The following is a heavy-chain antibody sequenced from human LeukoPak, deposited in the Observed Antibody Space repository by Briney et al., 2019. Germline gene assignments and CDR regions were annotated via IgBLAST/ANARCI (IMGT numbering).Heavy chain of an antibody. CDR1: GFTFSSYW. V-gene: IGHV3-33*08. CDR3: ARAAEIDKGFWSGYLYYFDY. J-gene: IGHJ4*02. Sequence: GGSLRLSCAASGFTFSSYWMSWVRQAPGKGLEWVAVIWYDGSNKYYADSVKGRFTISRDNSKNTLYLQMNSLRAEDTAVYYCARAAEIDKGFWSGYLYYFDYWGQGTLVTVSS. D-gene: IGHD3-3*01. CDR2: IWYDGSNK.